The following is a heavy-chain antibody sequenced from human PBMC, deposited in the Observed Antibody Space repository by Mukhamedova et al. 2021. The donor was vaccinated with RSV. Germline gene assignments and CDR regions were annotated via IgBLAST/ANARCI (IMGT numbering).Heavy chain of an antibody. J-gene: IGHJ6*03. D-gene: IGHD2-2*01. V-gene: IGHV3-43D*03. Sequence: VSLISWDGGSTYYADSVKGRFTISRDNNKNSLYLQMNSLRAEDTALYYCAKDRTVVVPAATTSYYYYYMDVWGQGTTVTVSS. CDR2: ISWDGGST. CDR3: AKDRTVVVPAATTSYYYYYMDV.